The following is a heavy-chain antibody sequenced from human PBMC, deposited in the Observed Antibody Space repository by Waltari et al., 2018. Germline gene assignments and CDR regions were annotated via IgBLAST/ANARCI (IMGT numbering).Heavy chain of an antibody. CDR2: ISNSGSVI. Sequence: EVQLVESGGGLVQPGGSLRVSCAASGFTFSAYSMNWVRQAPGGCLEWIAYISNSGSVIYYADSVRGRSTISRDTAQNSMYLQINNLRAGDTAVYYCAREGEGGNSGNYFLRAFDIWGQGTMVTVSS. CDR3: AREGEGGNSGNYFLRAFDI. D-gene: IGHD3-10*01. J-gene: IGHJ3*02. CDR1: GFTFSAYS. V-gene: IGHV3-48*01.